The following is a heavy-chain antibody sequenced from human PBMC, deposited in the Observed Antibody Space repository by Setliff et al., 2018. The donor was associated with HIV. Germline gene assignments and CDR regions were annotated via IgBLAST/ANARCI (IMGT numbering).Heavy chain of an antibody. CDR1: GGSISGQY. V-gene: IGHV4-59*08. Sequence: SETLSLTCTVSGGSISGQYWSWFRQPPGKNMEWIASIYSSGTTNYNPSLRSRVIISVDTSQNQFSLKLTSVTATDTAVYYCARHRYSSSINWFDPWGQGTLVTVSS. CDR3: ARHRYSSSINWFDP. J-gene: IGHJ5*02. D-gene: IGHD6-13*01. CDR2: IYSSGTT.